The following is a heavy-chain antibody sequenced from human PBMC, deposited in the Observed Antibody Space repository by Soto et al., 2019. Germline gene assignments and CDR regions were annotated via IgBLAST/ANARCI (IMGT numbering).Heavy chain of an antibody. CDR1: GFPFSSYG. CDR2: ISYDGTNQ. CDR3: TGGQYSFDS. Sequence: QVQLVESGGGVVQPGRSLRLSCAASGFPFSSYGMHWVRQAPGKGLDWVALISYDGTNQYYADSVKGRFTVSRDNSKNTLYLHMSSLRAEDTAVYYCTGGQYSFDSCGRGTLVSVSS. V-gene: IGHV3-30*03. D-gene: IGHD2-15*01. J-gene: IGHJ4*02.